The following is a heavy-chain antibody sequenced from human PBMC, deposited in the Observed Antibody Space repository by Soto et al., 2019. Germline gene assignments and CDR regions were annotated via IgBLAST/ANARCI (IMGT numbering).Heavy chain of an antibody. CDR2: FDPEDGET. CDR3: ATDFFHSSGSPVDY. CDR1: GYTLTELS. Sequence: ASVKVSCKVSGYTLTELSMHWVRQAPGKGLEWMGGFDPEDGETIYAQKFQGRVTMTEDTSTDTAYMELSSLRSGDTAVYYCATDFFHSSGSPVDYWGQGTLVTVSS. J-gene: IGHJ4*02. D-gene: IGHD3-22*01. V-gene: IGHV1-24*01.